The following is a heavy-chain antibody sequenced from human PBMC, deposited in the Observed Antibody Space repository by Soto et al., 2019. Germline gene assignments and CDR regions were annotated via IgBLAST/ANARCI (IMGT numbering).Heavy chain of an antibody. V-gene: IGHV4-31*03. D-gene: IGHD2-2*01. J-gene: IGHJ3*02. CDR2: IYYSGST. CDR1: GGSISSGGYY. Sequence: SETLSLTCTVSGGSISSGGYYWSWIRQHPGKGLEWIGYIYYSGSTYYNPSLKSRVTMSVDTSKNQFSLKLSSVTAADTAVYYCARVETDIVVVPAALGAFDIWGQGTMVTVSS. CDR3: ARVETDIVVVPAALGAFDI.